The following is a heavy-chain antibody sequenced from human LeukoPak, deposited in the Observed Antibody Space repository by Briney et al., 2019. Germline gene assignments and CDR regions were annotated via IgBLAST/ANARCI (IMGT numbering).Heavy chain of an antibody. D-gene: IGHD3-3*01. CDR1: GGSISSYY. V-gene: IGHV4-59*01. CDR2: IYYRGST. CDR3: ARAHDFWSGYYLDY. Sequence: SETLSLTCTVSGGSISSYYWSWIRQPPGKGLEWIGYIYYRGSTNYNPSLKSRVTISVDTSKNQFSLKLSSVTAADTAVYYCARAHDFWSGYYLDYWGQGALVTVSS. J-gene: IGHJ4*02.